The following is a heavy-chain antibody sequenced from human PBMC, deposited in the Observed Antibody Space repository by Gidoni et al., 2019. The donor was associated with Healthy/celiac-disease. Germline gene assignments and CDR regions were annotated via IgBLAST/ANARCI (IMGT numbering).Heavy chain of an antibody. J-gene: IGHJ1*01. Sequence: QLQLQESGSGLVKPSQTLSLTCAVSGGPISSGGYSWSWIRPPPGKGLEWIGYIYHSGSTYYNPSLKSRVTISVDRSKNQFSLKLSSVTAADTAVYYCARTSYYDFWSGYSRAEYFQHWGQGTLVTVSS. CDR3: ARTSYYDFWSGYSRAEYFQH. CDR1: GGPISSGGYS. V-gene: IGHV4-30-2*01. D-gene: IGHD3-3*01. CDR2: IYHSGST.